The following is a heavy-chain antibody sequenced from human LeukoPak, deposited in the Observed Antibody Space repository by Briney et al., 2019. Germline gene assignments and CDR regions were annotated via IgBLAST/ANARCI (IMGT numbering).Heavy chain of an antibody. CDR1: GGTFSSYA. CDR2: FDPEDGET. V-gene: IGHV1-24*01. CDR3: ATDPTGATVY. Sequence: ASVKVSCKASGGTFSSYAISWVRQAPGKGLEWMGGFDPEDGETIYAQKFQGRVTMTEDTSTDTAYMELSSLRSEDTAVYYCATDPTGATVYWGQGTLVTVSS. J-gene: IGHJ4*02. D-gene: IGHD1-26*01.